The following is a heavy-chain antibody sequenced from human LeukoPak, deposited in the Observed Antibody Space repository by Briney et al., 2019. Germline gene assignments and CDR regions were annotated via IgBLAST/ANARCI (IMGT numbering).Heavy chain of an antibody. J-gene: IGHJ4*02. CDR1: GYTFTSYY. V-gene: IGHV1-46*01. Sequence: ASVTVSCKASGYTFTSYYMHWVRQAPGQGLEWMGLINPSGGSTSYAQKFQGRVTMTRDTSTSTVYMELSSLRSEDTAVYYCARARRFGVVINYFDYWGQGTLVTVSS. D-gene: IGHD3-3*01. CDR3: ARARRFGVVINYFDY. CDR2: INPSGGST.